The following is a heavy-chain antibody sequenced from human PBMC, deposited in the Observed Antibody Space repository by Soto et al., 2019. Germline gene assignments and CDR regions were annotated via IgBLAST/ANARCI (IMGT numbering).Heavy chain of an antibody. J-gene: IGHJ5*02. D-gene: IGHD3-16*01. CDR2: IYYSGST. V-gene: IGHV4-39*01. Sequence: SEMRSDACSVWGGCITSWWSYWGRKRQPPGKGLEWIGSIYYSGSTYYNPSLKSRVTISVDTSKNQFSLKLSSVTAANSAVYYCSRHYQSEGSLYYGCDPWGQGTLVTVSS. CDR1: GGCITSWWSY. CDR3: SRHYQSEGSLYYGCDP.